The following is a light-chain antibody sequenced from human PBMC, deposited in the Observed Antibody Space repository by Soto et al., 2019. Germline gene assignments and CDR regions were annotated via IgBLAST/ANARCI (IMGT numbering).Light chain of an antibody. Sequence: DIQMTQSPSTLSASVGDRVTITCRASQTISGWLAWYQQKPGKAPKLLIFEASILESGVPSRFSGSRSGTEFTLTIDSLQPDDFAPYYCQQYTSYSPTFGQGTKVEI. CDR2: EAS. CDR1: QTISGW. CDR3: QQYTSYSPT. J-gene: IGKJ1*01. V-gene: IGKV1-5*03.